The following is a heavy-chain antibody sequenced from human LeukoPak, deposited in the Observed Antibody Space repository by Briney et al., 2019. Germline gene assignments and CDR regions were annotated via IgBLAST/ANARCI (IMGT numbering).Heavy chain of an antibody. CDR1: GFTFSSYS. V-gene: IGHV3-21*01. CDR3: ARELYGFWSGYPRGAFDI. J-gene: IGHJ3*02. D-gene: IGHD3-3*01. CDR2: ISSSSSYI. Sequence: PGGSLRLSCAASGFTFSSYSMNWVRQAPGKGLEWVSSISSSSSYIYYADSVKGRFTISRDNAKNSLYLQMNSLRAEDTAVYYCARELYGFWSGYPRGAFDIWGQGTMVTVSS.